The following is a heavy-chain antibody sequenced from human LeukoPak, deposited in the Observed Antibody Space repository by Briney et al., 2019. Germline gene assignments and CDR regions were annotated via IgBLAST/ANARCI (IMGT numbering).Heavy chain of an antibody. Sequence: ASVKVSCKASGYTFTGHYMHWVRQAPGQGVEWMGRINPNSGGTNYAQKFQGRVTMTRDTSISTAYMELSRLRSDDTAVYYCARVVYYYDSSGYEYWGQGTLVTVSS. CDR1: GYTFTGHY. CDR3: ARVVYYYDSSGYEY. J-gene: IGHJ4*02. D-gene: IGHD3-22*01. CDR2: INPNSGGT. V-gene: IGHV1-2*06.